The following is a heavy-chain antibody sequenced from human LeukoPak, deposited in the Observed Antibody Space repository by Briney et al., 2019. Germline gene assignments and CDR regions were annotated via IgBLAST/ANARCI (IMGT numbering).Heavy chain of an antibody. D-gene: IGHD1-20*01. CDR1: GFTFSSYA. V-gene: IGHV3-64*01. CDR2: ISSNGGST. J-gene: IGHJ3*02. CDR3: ARGSVTGDDAFDI. Sequence: GGSLRLSYAASGFTFSSYAMHWVRQAPGKGLEYVSAISSNGGSTYYANSVKGRFTISRDNSKNTLYLQMGSLRAEDMAVYYCARGSVTGDDAFDIWGQGTMVTVSS.